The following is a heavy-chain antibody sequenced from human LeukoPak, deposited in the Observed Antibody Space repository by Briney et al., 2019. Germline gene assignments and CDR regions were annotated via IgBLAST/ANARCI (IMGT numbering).Heavy chain of an antibody. D-gene: IGHD3-9*01. J-gene: IGHJ4*02. CDR1: GFTFSNYW. Sequence: GGSLRLSCAASGFTFSNYWMSWVRQAPGKGLEWVSAISGSGGSTYYADSVKGRFTISRDNSKNTLYLQMNSLRAEDTAVYYCAKDLSGYVGYWGQGTLVTVSS. V-gene: IGHV3-23*01. CDR3: AKDLSGYVGY. CDR2: ISGSGGST.